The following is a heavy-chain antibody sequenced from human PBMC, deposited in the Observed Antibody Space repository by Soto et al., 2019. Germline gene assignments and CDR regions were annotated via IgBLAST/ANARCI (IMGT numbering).Heavy chain of an antibody. CDR2: INPKFGDT. V-gene: IGHV1-2*02. D-gene: IGHD3-10*02. CDR3: ARNMDYYYGRGSGNGHGV. CDR1: GYTFTAYH. Sequence: QVRLVQSGAEVKEPGDSVRVSCEASGYTFTAYHIHWVRQAPGQGLEWMGWINPKFGDTGYAQDFQGRVSMTSDMCIRTVYMELSRLTSDDTAIYYCARNMDYYYGRGSGNGHGVWGQGTTVTVFS. J-gene: IGHJ6*02.